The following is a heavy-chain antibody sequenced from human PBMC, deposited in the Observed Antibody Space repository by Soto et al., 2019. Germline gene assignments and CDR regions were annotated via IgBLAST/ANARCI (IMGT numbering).Heavy chain of an antibody. CDR1: GGTFTSYT. V-gene: IGHV1-69*19. D-gene: IGHD2-15*01. Sequence: QVQLVQSGAEVKMPGSSVKVSCKASGGTFTSYTVYWVRQAPGQGLEWVGGLIPMFDLANYAERFRGSVMITADEATNTASMELSSLTSAHTAVYFCARSLGRHPSETPRGHAFGAGSLFPFDHWGQGTLVTVSS. J-gene: IGHJ4*02. CDR2: LIPMFDLA. CDR3: ARSLGRHPSETPRGHAFGAGSLFPFDH.